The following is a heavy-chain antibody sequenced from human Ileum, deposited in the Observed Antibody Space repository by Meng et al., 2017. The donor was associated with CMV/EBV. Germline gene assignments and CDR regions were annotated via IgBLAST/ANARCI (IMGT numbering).Heavy chain of an antibody. D-gene: IGHD2-21*01. Sequence: TFNVFYMHWVRQAPGRGLERMGWVNPKRGDTNYAQKFQGRVTMTRDPSISTAYMELSGLRYDDTAVYYCARDGVVCGDTTCRGFFSWGQGTLVTVSS. V-gene: IGHV1-2*02. CDR2: VNPKRGDT. CDR1: TFNVFY. J-gene: IGHJ5*02. CDR3: ARDGVVCGDTTCRGFFS.